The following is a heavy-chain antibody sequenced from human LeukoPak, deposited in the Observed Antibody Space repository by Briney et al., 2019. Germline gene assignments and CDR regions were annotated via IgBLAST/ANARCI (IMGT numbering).Heavy chain of an antibody. V-gene: IGHV3-74*01. CDR3: ASGSGDFGDPFDY. Sequence: GGSLRLSCSASGCTFTSHWMHWVRHAPGKGLVWVSRINGDGSETNYAGSVRGRFTISRDNAKNTLYLQMNSLRADDTAVYYCASGSGDFGDPFDYWGQGTLVTVSS. J-gene: IGHJ4*02. CDR1: GCTFTSHW. CDR2: INGDGSET. D-gene: IGHD4-17*01.